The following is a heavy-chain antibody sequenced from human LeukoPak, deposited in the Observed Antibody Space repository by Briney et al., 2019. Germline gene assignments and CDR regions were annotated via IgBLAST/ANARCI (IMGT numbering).Heavy chain of an antibody. Sequence: ASVKVSCKASGYTFTSHGISWVRQAPGQGLEWMGWISAYNGNTNYAQKFQGRVTMTEDTSTSTAYMELTSLTSHDTAVYYCATPLRASRSPIMDVWGQGTSVTVSS. V-gene: IGHV1-18*01. CDR1: GYTFTSHG. CDR2: ISAYNGNT. CDR3: ATPLRASRSPIMDV. D-gene: IGHD3-10*01. J-gene: IGHJ6*02.